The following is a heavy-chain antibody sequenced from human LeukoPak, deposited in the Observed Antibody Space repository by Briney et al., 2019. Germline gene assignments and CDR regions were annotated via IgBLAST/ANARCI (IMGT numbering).Heavy chain of an antibody. CDR1: GGSISSSDYY. V-gene: IGHV4-30-4*08. CDR3: ARGGLWFGELLYYYYYVDV. Sequence: SETLSLTCTVSGGSISSSDYYWSWIRQPPGKGLEWIGYIYYSGSTYYNPSLKSRVTISVDTSKNQFSLKLSSVTAADTAVYYCARGGLWFGELLYYYYYVDVWGKGTTVTVSS. J-gene: IGHJ6*03. D-gene: IGHD3-10*01. CDR2: IYYSGST.